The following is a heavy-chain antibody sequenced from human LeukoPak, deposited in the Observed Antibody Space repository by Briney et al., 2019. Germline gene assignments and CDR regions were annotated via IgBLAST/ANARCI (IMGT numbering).Heavy chain of an antibody. V-gene: IGHV3-48*03. J-gene: IGHJ6*04. CDR1: GFTFSSYE. D-gene: IGHD3-10*01. Sequence: GGSLRLSCAASGFTFSSYEMNWVRQAPGKGLEWVSYISSSGSTIYYADSVKGRFTISRDNAKNSLYLQMNSLRAEDTAVYYCANYYGSGALGRHGMDVWGKGTTVTVSS. CDR2: ISSSGSTI. CDR3: ANYYGSGALGRHGMDV.